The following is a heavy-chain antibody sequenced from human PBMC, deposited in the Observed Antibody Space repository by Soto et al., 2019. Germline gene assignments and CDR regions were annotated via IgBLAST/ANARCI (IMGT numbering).Heavy chain of an antibody. Sequence: SETLSLTCIVSGVSISTYHWSWIRQPAGKGLEWIGRMHTSGSTNYNPSLKSRVSMSVDTSKNHFSLKVSSVTAADTAVYYCARDEYGYGDSYDSWGQATLVTVSS. CDR2: MHTSGST. J-gene: IGHJ4*02. CDR3: ARDEYGYGDSYDS. V-gene: IGHV4-4*07. CDR1: GVSISTYH. D-gene: IGHD5-12*01.